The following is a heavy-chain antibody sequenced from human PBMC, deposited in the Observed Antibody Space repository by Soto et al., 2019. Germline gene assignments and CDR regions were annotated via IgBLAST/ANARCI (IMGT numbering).Heavy chain of an antibody. CDR2: INTNRGGT. V-gene: IGHV1-2*02. D-gene: IGHD3-16*01. J-gene: IGHJ4*02. CDR3: ARDRMYMRSYLGDAGGESDF. Sequence: QVQLVQSGAEVKKPGASVKVSCKASGYTFTAHHLHWVRQAPGQGLEWLGWINTNRGGTKYAQKFQGRVTMTRDTSISTVFMELSRQSSDDTAIYLCARDRMYMRSYLGDAGGESDFCGQVTLVTVSS. CDR1: GYTFTAHH.